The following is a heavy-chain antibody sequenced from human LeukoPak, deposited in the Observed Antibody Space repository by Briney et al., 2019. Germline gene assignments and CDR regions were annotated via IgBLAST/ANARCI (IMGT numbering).Heavy chain of an antibody. Sequence: ASVKVSCKASGYTFTSYGIRWVQQAPGPGLEWLGWISAYNGNTNYAQKLQGRVTMTTDTSTSTAYMELRSLRSDDTAVYYCATMPTIFGVVRSYYFDYWGQGTLVTVSS. D-gene: IGHD3-3*01. CDR3: ATMPTIFGVVRSYYFDY. V-gene: IGHV1-18*01. J-gene: IGHJ4*02. CDR1: GYTFTSYG. CDR2: ISAYNGNT.